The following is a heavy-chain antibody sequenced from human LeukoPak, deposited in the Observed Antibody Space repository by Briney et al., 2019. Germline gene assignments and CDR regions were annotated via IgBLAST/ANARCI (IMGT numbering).Heavy chain of an antibody. CDR2: ISSSGSTI. J-gene: IGHJ6*03. CDR1: GFTFSDYY. CDR3: AREFACSSTSCYTFRYYYYYMDV. V-gene: IGHV3-11*04. Sequence: PGGSLRLSCAASGFTFSDYYMRWIRQAPGKGLEWVSYISSSGSTIYYADSVKGRFTISRDNAKNSLYLQMNSLRAEDTAVYYCAREFACSSTSCYTFRYYYYYMDVWGKGTTVTVSS. D-gene: IGHD2-2*02.